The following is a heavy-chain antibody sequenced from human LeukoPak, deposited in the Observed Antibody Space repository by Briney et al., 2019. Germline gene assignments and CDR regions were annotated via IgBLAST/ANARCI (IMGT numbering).Heavy chain of an antibody. J-gene: IGHJ5*02. Sequence: GASVKVSCKASGYTFTSYYMHWVRQAPGQGLEWMGIINPSGGSTSYAQKFQGRVTMTRDTSTSTVYMELSSLRSEDTAVYYCARDTTTFRGVHDSKFDPWGEGTLVTVSS. V-gene: IGHV1-46*01. CDR2: INPSGGST. CDR3: ARDTTTFRGVHDSKFDP. CDR1: GYTFTSYY. D-gene: IGHD3-10*01.